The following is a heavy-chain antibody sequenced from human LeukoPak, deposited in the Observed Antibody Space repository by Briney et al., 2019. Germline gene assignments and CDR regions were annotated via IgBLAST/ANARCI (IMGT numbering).Heavy chain of an antibody. CDR2: IYHSGST. V-gene: IGHV4-38-2*02. CDR1: GYSISSGYY. CDR3: ARDGYSGNDGL. D-gene: IGHD5-12*01. J-gene: IGHJ4*02. Sequence: SETLSLTCTVSGYSISSGYYWGWIRQPPGKGLEWIGSIYHSGSTYYNPSLKSRVTISVDTSKNQFSLKLSSVTAADTAVYYCARDGYSGNDGLWSQGSLVTVSS.